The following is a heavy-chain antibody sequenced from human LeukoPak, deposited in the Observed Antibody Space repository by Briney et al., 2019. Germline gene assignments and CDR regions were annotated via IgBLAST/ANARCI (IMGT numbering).Heavy chain of an antibody. D-gene: IGHD3-22*01. J-gene: IGHJ3*02. CDR2: IYYSGST. Sequence: PSETLSLTCTVSGGSLSSGDYYWSWIRQPPGKGLEWIGYIYYSGSTYYNPSLKSRVTISVDTSKNQFSPKLSSVTAADTAVYYCAREVAYYYDSSGSADAFDIWGQGTMVTVSS. CDR1: GGSLSSGDYY. CDR3: AREVAYYYDSSGSADAFDI. V-gene: IGHV4-30-4*01.